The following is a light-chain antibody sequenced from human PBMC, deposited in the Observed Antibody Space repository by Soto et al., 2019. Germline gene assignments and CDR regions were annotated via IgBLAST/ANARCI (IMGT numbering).Light chain of an antibody. CDR2: LGS. V-gene: IGKV2-28*01. Sequence: DIVMTPSPLSLPVTPGEPASISCRSSQSLLHSNGYNSLDWYLQKPGQSPQLLIYLGSHRASGVPDRCSGSGSGTDFTLKISRVEAEDVGLYYCMQALQTPPTFGGGTKVEIK. J-gene: IGKJ4*01. CDR3: MQALQTPPT. CDR1: QSLLHSNGYNS.